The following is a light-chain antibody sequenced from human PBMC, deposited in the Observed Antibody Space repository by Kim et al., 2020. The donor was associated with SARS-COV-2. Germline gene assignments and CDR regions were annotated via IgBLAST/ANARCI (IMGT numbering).Light chain of an antibody. V-gene: IGLV3-1*01. CDR2: QDS. CDR3: QAWDSSVV. J-gene: IGLJ2*01. Sequence: SYELTQPPSVSVSPGQTASITCSGDKLGDKYACWYQQKPGQSPVLVIYQDSKRPSGIPERFSGSNSGNTATLTISETQAMDEADYYCQAWDSSVVFGGGTQLTV. CDR1: KLGDKY.